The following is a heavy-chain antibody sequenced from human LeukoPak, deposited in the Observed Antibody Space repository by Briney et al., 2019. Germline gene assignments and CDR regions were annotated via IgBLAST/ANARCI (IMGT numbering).Heavy chain of an antibody. CDR2: ISAYNGNT. V-gene: IGHV1-18*01. CDR3: ARDSGITMVRGVTVATNYFDY. Sequence: ASVKVSCKASGYTFTSYGISWVRQAPGQGLEWMGWISAYNGNTNYAQKLQGRVTMTTDTSTSTAYMELRSLRSDDTAVYYCARDSGITMVRGVTVATNYFDYWGQGTLVTVSS. D-gene: IGHD3-10*01. CDR1: GYTFTSYG. J-gene: IGHJ4*02.